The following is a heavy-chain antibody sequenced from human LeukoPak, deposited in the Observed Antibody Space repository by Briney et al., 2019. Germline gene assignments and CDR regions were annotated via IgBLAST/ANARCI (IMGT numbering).Heavy chain of an antibody. J-gene: IGHJ2*01. Sequence: SGPTLVKPTQTLTLTCTFSGFSLSTNGVGVGWIRQPPGKALEWLALIYWNDDKRYSPSLKSRLTITKDTSKNQVVVTMTNVDPVDTGTYYCAHSLSSTVVTWYFDLWGRGALVTVSS. CDR3: AHSLSSTVVTWYFDL. V-gene: IGHV2-5*01. CDR2: IYWNDDK. CDR1: GFSLSTNGVG. D-gene: IGHD4-23*01.